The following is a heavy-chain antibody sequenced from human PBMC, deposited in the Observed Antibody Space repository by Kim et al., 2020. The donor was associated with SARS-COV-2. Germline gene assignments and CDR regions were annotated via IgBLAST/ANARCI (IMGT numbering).Heavy chain of an antibody. CDR3: ARHDSSGYYYGAWFYYYGMDV. Sequence: SETLSLTCTVSGGSISSSSYYWGWIRQPPGKGLEWIGTIYYSGSTYYNPSLKSRVTISVDTSKNQFSLKLSSVTAADTAVYYCARHDSSGYYYGAWFYYYGMDVSGQGTTVTVSS. CDR2: IYYSGST. D-gene: IGHD3-22*01. V-gene: IGHV4-39*01. J-gene: IGHJ6*02. CDR1: GGSISSSSYY.